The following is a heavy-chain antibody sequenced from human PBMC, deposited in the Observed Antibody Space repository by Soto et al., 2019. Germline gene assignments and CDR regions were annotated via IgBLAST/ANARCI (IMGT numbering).Heavy chain of an antibody. Sequence: GGSLRLSCAASGFTFSSYDMHWVRQATGKGLDWVSAIGTAGDTYYPGSVKGRFTISRENAKNSLYLQMNSLRAGDTAVYYCARAPRYYDILTGYYSTGFNYWGQGTLVNVSS. CDR3: ARAPRYYDILTGYYSTGFNY. CDR1: GFTFSSYD. D-gene: IGHD3-9*01. CDR2: IGTAGDT. V-gene: IGHV3-13*01. J-gene: IGHJ4*02.